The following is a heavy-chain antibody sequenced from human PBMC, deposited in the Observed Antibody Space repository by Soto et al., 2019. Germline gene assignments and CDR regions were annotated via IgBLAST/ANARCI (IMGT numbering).Heavy chain of an antibody. Sequence: PSETLSLTCAVYGGSFSGYYWSWIRQPPGKGLEWIGEINHSGSTNYNPSLKSRVTISVDTSKNQFSLKLSSVTAADTAVYYCASGTQYCSSTSCKYYFDYWGQGTLVTVSS. J-gene: IGHJ4*02. CDR2: INHSGST. CDR3: ASGTQYCSSTSCKYYFDY. V-gene: IGHV4-34*01. D-gene: IGHD2-2*01. CDR1: GGSFSGYY.